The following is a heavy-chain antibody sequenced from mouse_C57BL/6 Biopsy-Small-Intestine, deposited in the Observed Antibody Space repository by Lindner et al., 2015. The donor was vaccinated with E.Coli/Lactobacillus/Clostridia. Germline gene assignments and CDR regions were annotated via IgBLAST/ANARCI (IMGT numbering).Heavy chain of an antibody. Sequence: SVKVSCKASGYSFSSYGMHWVRQAPGQRLEWMGWINAGKDNTKYSQNLQGRITISTDTSASTIYMELSSLRSEDTAIYYCAREKWSNWGQGTLVTVS. V-gene: IGHV1-66*01. J-gene: IGHJ3*01. CDR2: INAGKDNT. CDR3: AREKWSN. CDR1: GYSFSSYG. D-gene: IGHD1-3*01.